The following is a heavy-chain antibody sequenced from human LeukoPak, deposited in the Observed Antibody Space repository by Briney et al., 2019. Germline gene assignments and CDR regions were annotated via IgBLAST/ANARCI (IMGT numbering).Heavy chain of an antibody. J-gene: IGHJ5*01. CDR3: ARDLLWFGS. Sequence: ASLQVTCKAYRNTFTSYRISWVRQESGCETEWMGWISAYNGNTNYAQKLQGRVTMTTDTSTSTAYMELRSLRSDDTAVYYCARDLLWFGSWGQGTLVTVSS. CDR1: RNTFTSYR. V-gene: IGHV1-18*01. D-gene: IGHD1-26*01. CDR2: ISAYNGNT.